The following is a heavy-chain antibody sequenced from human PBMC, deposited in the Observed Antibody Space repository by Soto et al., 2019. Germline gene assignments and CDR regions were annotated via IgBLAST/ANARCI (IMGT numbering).Heavy chain of an antibody. Sequence: QVQLVESGGGAVQPGESLRLSCVASGFDFTYYAMHWXRXXXGKGLESVAVMSSDGSKIHHTDSVKDRFTISRDNSKXXXXXXXXXXXXXXXGXXXXXXXXXVGGTLGLFDYWGQGTLVSVSS. J-gene: IGHJ4*02. CDR1: GFDFTYYA. CDR3: XXXXXVGGTLGLFDY. V-gene: IGHV3-30*03. D-gene: IGHD1-26*01. CDR2: MSSDGSKI.